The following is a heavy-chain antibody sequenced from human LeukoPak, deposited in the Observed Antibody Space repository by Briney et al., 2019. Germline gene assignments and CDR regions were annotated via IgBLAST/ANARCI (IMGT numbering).Heavy chain of an antibody. CDR3: ARGGTPPDY. Sequence: RGESLKISCKGSGYKFNAYWIAWVRQMPGKGLEWMGIIYPDDSDTRYSPSFQGQVTISADKSVSIAYLQWSSLKASDTAMYYCARGGTPPDYWGQGTLVTVSS. CDR2: IYPDDSDT. J-gene: IGHJ4*02. V-gene: IGHV5-51*01. CDR1: GYKFNAYW. D-gene: IGHD2-15*01.